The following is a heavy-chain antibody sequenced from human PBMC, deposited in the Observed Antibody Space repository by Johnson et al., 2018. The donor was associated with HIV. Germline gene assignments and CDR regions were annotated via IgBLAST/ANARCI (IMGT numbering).Heavy chain of an antibody. CDR1: GFTFDDYG. V-gene: IGHV3-20*04. CDR3: ARGRTQFLEGGAFDI. Sequence: VHLVESGGGVVRPGGSLRLSCAASGFTFDDYGMSWVRQAPGKGLEWVSGINWSGGTTGYADSVKGRFTISRDNAKNSLFLQMNSLRTEDTAVYYCARGRTQFLEGGAFDIWGQGTMVIVSS. D-gene: IGHD3-3*01. J-gene: IGHJ3*02. CDR2: INWSGGTT.